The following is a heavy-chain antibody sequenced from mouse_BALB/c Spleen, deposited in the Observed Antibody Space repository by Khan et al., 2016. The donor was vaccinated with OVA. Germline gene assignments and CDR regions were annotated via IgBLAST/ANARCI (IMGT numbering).Heavy chain of an antibody. V-gene: IGHV9-3-1*01. CDR3: AKTRYFSYVLVY. J-gene: IGHJ4*01. Sequence: QIQFVQSGPELKKPGETVKLSCKASGYTFTNSGMNWVKQAPGKGLKWMGWINTYTGEPTYADAFKGRFAFSLATSASTAYLQINNLKSEDTTTYRGAKTRYFSYVLVYWGQGTSVTVSS. CDR2: INTYTGEP. D-gene: IGHD2-12*01. CDR1: GYTFTNSG.